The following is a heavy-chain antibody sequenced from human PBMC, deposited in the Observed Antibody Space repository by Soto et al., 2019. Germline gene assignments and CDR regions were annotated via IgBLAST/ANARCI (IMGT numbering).Heavy chain of an antibody. CDR1: GFTFSSYG. J-gene: IGHJ4*02. V-gene: IGHV3-33*01. CDR3: ARARGALGLYYFDY. Sequence: GGSLRLSCAASGFTFSSYGMHWVRQAPGKGLEWVAVIWYDGSNKYYADSVKGRFTISRDNSKNTLYLQMNSLRAEDTAVYYCARARGALGLYYFDYWGQGTLVTVSS. CDR2: IWYDGSNK.